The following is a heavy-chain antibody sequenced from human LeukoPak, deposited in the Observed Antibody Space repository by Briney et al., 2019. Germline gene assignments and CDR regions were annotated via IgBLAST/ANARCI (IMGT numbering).Heavy chain of an antibody. Sequence: ASVKVSCKASGYTFTSYGISWVRQAPGQGLEWMGWISAYNGNTNYAQKLQGRVTMTTDSSTSTAYMELRSLRSDDTAVYYCVRSTLVVVTLHAFDIWGQGTMVTVSS. CDR2: ISAYNGNT. CDR3: VRSTLVVVTLHAFDI. D-gene: IGHD3-22*01. CDR1: GYTFTSYG. V-gene: IGHV1-18*01. J-gene: IGHJ3*02.